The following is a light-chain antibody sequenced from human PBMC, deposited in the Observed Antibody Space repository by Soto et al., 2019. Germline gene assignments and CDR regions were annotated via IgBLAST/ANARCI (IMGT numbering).Light chain of an antibody. CDR2: GAS. CDR1: QSVRSN. J-gene: IGKJ1*01. Sequence: EIVMKQSPATLSVSPGERATLSCRASQSVRSNLAWYQQKPGQAPRLLIYGASTRATDIPARFSGSGSGTEFTLTISSLQSEDFATYYCQQYNSYWTFGQGTMVDI. V-gene: IGKV3-15*01. CDR3: QQYNSYWT.